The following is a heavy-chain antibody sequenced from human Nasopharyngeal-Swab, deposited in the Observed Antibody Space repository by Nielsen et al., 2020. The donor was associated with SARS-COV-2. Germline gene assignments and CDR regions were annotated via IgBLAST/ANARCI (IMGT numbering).Heavy chain of an antibody. CDR2: VDPSDSYT. CDR1: GYSFTSYW. V-gene: IGHV5-10-1*01. J-gene: IGHJ4*02. Sequence: GESLKISCKGSGYSFTSYWISWVRQMPGKGLEWMGRVDPSDSYTNYSPSFQGHVTISADKSISTAYLQWSSLKASDTAMYYCARFSSGTIPSVDYWGQGTLVTVSS. D-gene: IGHD1-7*01. CDR3: ARFSSGTIPSVDY.